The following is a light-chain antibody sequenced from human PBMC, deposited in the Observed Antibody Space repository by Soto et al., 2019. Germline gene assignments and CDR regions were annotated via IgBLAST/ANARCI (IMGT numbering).Light chain of an antibody. Sequence: EIVMTQSPATLSVSPGERATLSCRASQSVSSNLAWYQQKPGQAPRLLIYGASTRATGIPARFSGSGSGTDFTLTISSLLSEDFAAYYCQQYNNWPTWTFGQGTKVEIK. J-gene: IGKJ1*01. CDR3: QQYNNWPTWT. CDR2: GAS. V-gene: IGKV3-15*01. CDR1: QSVSSN.